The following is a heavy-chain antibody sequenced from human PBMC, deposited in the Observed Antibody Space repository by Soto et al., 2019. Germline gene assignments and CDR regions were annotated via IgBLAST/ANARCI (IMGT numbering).Heavy chain of an antibody. J-gene: IGHJ3*02. Sequence: GGSLRLSCAASGFTFRSYGMHWVRQAPGKGLEWVAVISYDGSNKYYADSVKGRFTISRDNSKNTLYLQMNSLRAEDTAVYYCAKDLGWDCSGGSCYSLAFDIWGQGTMVTVSS. D-gene: IGHD2-15*01. CDR1: GFTFRSYG. CDR2: ISYDGSNK. V-gene: IGHV3-30*18. CDR3: AKDLGWDCSGGSCYSLAFDI.